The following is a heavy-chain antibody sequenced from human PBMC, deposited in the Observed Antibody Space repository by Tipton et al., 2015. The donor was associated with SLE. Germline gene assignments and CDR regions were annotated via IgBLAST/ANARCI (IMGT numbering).Heavy chain of an antibody. D-gene: IGHD2-2*01. CDR3: AVGYCSSVSCQREYFQH. V-gene: IGHV4-38-2*02. CDR1: GYSNSSGYY. Sequence: LRLSCTVSGYSNSSGYYWGWIRQPPGKGLEWIGTIYHSGSIYYNPSLKSRVTISVDTSKNQFSLKLNSVTAADTAVYYCAVGYCSSVSCQREYFQHWGQGTLVTVSS. CDR2: IYHSGSI. J-gene: IGHJ1*01.